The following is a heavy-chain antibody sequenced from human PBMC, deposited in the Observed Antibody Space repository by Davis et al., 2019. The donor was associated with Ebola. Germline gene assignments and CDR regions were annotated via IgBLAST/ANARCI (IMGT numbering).Heavy chain of an antibody. D-gene: IGHD3/OR15-3a*01. V-gene: IGHV4-34*01. CDR2: ITHSGNT. CDR3: ARDLNDFWTDSLYYYYYMDV. Sequence: SETLSLTCGVLGGSLNGYSWTWIRQPPGKGLEWIGEITHSGNTDYKPSLKGRVTLSIDTSKNQFSLHLASVTAADTAVYYCARDLNDFWTDSLYYYYYMDVWGKGTTVTVSS. CDR1: GGSLNGYS. J-gene: IGHJ6*03.